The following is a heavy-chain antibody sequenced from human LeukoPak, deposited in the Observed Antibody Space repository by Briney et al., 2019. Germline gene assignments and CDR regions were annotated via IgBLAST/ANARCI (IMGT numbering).Heavy chain of an antibody. J-gene: IGHJ4*02. Sequence: PGGSLRLSCAASGFTFDDYAMHWVRQAPGKGLEWVSGISWNSGSIGYADSVKGRFTISRDNAKNSLYLQMNSLRAEDTAFYYCAKASTTVTTGGYFDYWGQGTLVTVSS. CDR3: AKASTTVTTGGYFDY. CDR1: GFTFDDYA. CDR2: ISWNSGSI. V-gene: IGHV3-9*01. D-gene: IGHD4-17*01.